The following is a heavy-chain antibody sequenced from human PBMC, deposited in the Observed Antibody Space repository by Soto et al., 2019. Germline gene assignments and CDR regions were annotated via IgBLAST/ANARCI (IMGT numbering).Heavy chain of an antibody. V-gene: IGHV1-46*03. CDR2: INPSNGNT. D-gene: IGHD2-2*01. Sequence: ASVKVSCKASGYTFTSYAMHWVRQAPGQGLEWMGIINPSNGNTNYAQQFQGRVTMTRDTSTSTVYMELSSLRSEDTAVYYCARTDGTSSSSSYCAYWGQGTLVTVSS. CDR3: ARTDGTSSSSSYCAY. CDR1: GYTFTSYA. J-gene: IGHJ4*02.